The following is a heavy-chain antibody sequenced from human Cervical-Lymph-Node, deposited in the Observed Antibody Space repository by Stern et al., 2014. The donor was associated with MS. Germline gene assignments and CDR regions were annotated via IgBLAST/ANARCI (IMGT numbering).Heavy chain of an antibody. V-gene: IGHV4-4*02. D-gene: IGHD2-8*01. CDR2: VYRSGTP. Sequence: QVQLQESCPRLVKPSGTLSLTCAVSCDSFSSSNWWSWVRQSPGKGLEWIGKVYRSGTPNYNPSLKSRVTISVDKSKNQFSLALTSVTAADTPVYYCAREAREYADPLDYWGQGALVTVSS. CDR1: CDSFSSSNW. J-gene: IGHJ4*02. CDR3: AREAREYADPLDY.